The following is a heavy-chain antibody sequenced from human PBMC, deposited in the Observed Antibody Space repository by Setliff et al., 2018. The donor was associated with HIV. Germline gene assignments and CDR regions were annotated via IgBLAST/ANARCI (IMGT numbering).Heavy chain of an antibody. CDR3: VRVSCSTISCSLRVGNDAFDI. D-gene: IGHD2-2*01. V-gene: IGHV4-34*01. CDR2: INHGGRT. CDR1: GGSFSGYC. J-gene: IGHJ3*02. Sequence: SETLSLTCAVYGGSFSGYCWSWIRQPTGKGLEWIGEINHGGRTKYNPSLKSRVTTSVDTSKNQFSLRLSSVTAADTAVYYCVRVSCSTISCSLRVGNDAFDIWGQGTMVTVSS.